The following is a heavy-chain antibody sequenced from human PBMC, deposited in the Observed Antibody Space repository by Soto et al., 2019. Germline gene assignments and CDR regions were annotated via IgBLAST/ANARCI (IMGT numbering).Heavy chain of an antibody. Sequence: EVQLLESGGGLVQPGGSLRLSCAASGFTFSSYAMSWVRQAPGQGLEWVSAISGSGRSTYYADSVKGRFNISSDNSRNTEYLQMNSLRAEEKVVYYCGQRRRQLPFDYWGQGTLVTVSS. J-gene: IGHJ4*02. CDR1: GFTFSSYA. V-gene: IGHV3-23*01. D-gene: IGHD5-18*01. CDR2: ISGSGRST. CDR3: GQRRRQLPFDY.